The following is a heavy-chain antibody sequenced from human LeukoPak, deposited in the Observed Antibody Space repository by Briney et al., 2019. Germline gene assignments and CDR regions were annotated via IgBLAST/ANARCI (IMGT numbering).Heavy chain of an antibody. V-gene: IGHV3-30*02. CDR3: AKGRYYNILTGYYRSEAFDI. D-gene: IGHD3-9*01. J-gene: IGHJ3*02. CDR1: GFTFSSYA. Sequence: GGSLRLSCAASGFTFSSYAMHWVRQAPGKGLEWVAVIRHDGSIKYYADSVKGRFTISRDNSKNTLYLQMNSLRAEDTAVYYCAKGRYYNILTGYYRSEAFDIWGQGTMVTVSP. CDR2: IRHDGSIK.